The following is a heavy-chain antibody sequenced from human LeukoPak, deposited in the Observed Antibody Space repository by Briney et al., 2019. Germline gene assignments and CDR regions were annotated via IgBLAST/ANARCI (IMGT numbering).Heavy chain of an antibody. Sequence: EASVKVSCKASGYTFTGYYIHWVRQAPGQGLEWMGWINPNSGGTNYAQKFQGRVTMTRDTSISTAYMELSRLRSDDTAVYYCATYYYYGMDVWGQGTTVTVSS. J-gene: IGHJ6*02. CDR3: ATYYYYGMDV. CDR1: GYTFTGYY. V-gene: IGHV1-2*02. CDR2: INPNSGGT.